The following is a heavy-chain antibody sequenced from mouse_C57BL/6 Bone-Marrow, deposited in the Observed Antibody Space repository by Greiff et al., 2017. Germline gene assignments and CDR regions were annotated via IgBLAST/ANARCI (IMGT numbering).Heavy chain of an antibody. D-gene: IGHD1-1*01. V-gene: IGHV1-81*01. CDR1: GYTFTSYG. CDR3: ARGLYYGSSFFDY. J-gene: IGHJ2*01. Sequence: VKLMESGAELARPGASVKLSCKASGYTFTSYGISWVKQRTGQGLEWIGEIYPRSGNTYYNEKFKGKATLTADKSSSTAYMELRSLTSEDSAVYFCARGLYYGSSFFDYWGQGTTLTVSS. CDR2: IYPRSGNT.